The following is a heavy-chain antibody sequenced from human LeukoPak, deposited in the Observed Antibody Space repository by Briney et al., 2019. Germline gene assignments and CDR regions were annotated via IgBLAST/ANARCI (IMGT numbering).Heavy chain of an antibody. CDR3: ARDFHSGYDI. CDR1: GYTFTSYY. Sequence: VASVKVSCKASGYTFTSYYMHWVRQAPGQGLAWMGIINPSSGSTSYAQKFQGRVTMTRDTSTSTVYMELSSLRSEDTAVYYCARDFHSGYDIWGQGTLVTVSS. D-gene: IGHD5-12*01. J-gene: IGHJ4*02. V-gene: IGHV1-46*01. CDR2: INPSSGST.